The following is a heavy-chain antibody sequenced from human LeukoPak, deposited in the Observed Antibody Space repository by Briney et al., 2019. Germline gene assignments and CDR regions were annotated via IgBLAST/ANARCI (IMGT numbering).Heavy chain of an antibody. D-gene: IGHD5-12*01. CDR3: ASYSGYDFNYYYYMDV. Sequence: SETLSLTCTVSGGSISSDISYWAWVRQPPEKGLEWIGTIFYSGSSYYNPSLKSRVTISVDTSKNQFSLKLSSVSAADTAMYYCASYSGYDFNYYYYMDVWGKGTTVTISS. J-gene: IGHJ6*03. CDR1: GGSISSDISY. V-gene: IGHV4-39*07. CDR2: IFYSGSS.